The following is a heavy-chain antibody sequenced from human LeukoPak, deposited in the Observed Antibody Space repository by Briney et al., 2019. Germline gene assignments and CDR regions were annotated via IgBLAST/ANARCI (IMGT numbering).Heavy chain of an antibody. CDR1: GFTFSSYS. CDR2: ISSSSSYI. Sequence: GGSLRLSCAASGFTFSSYSMNWVRQAPGKGLEWVSSISSSSSYIYYADSVKGRFTISRDNAKNSLYLQINSLRAEDTAVYYCARDAKDIVVVPDYYYYYMDVWGKGTTVTVSS. J-gene: IGHJ6*03. D-gene: IGHD2-2*01. CDR3: ARDAKDIVVVPDYYYYYMDV. V-gene: IGHV3-21*01.